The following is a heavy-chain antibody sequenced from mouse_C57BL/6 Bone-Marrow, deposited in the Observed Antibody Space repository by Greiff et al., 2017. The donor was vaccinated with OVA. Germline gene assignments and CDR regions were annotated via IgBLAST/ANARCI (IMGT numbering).Heavy chain of an antibody. D-gene: IGHD2-10*02. CDR1: GYAFSSYW. CDR3: AREGYGNLYYAMDY. J-gene: IGHJ4*01. V-gene: IGHV1-80*01. Sequence: VKLMESGAELVKPGASVKISCKASGYAFSSYWMNWVKQRPGKGLEWIGQIYPGDGDTNYNGKFKGKATLTADKSSSTAYMQLSSLTSEDSAVYFCAREGYGNLYYAMDYWGQGTSVTVSS. CDR2: IYPGDGDT.